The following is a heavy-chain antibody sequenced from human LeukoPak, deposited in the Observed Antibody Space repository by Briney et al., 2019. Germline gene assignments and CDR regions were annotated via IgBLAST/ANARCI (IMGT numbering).Heavy chain of an antibody. Sequence: PGGSLRLSCAASGFTFSNAWMSWVRQAPGKGLERVGRIKSKTDGGTTDYAAPVKGRFTISRDDSKNTLYLQMNSLKTEDTAVYYCTTEGYCSGGSCYIYFQHWGQGTLVTVSS. CDR1: GFTFSNAW. CDR2: IKSKTDGGTT. V-gene: IGHV3-15*01. J-gene: IGHJ1*01. CDR3: TTEGYCSGGSCYIYFQH. D-gene: IGHD2-15*01.